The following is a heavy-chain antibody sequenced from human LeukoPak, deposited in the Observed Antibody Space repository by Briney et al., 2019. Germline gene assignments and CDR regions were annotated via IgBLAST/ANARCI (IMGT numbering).Heavy chain of an antibody. Sequence: GGSLRLSCAASGFTFSSYWMHWVRQAPGKGLVWVSRINSDGSSTRYADSVKGRFTISRDSSKNTLYLQMNSLRAGDAAVYYCAKAPVTTCSGAYCYPFDYWSQGTLVTVSS. D-gene: IGHD2-15*01. CDR2: INSDGSST. V-gene: IGHV3-74*01. CDR3: AKAPVTTCSGAYCYPFDY. J-gene: IGHJ4*02. CDR1: GFTFSSYW.